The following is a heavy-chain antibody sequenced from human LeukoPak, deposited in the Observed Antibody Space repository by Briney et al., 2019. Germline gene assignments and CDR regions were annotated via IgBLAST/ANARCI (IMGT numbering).Heavy chain of an antibody. CDR2: IKQDGSEK. CDR1: GFTFSSYA. D-gene: IGHD3-16*01. Sequence: GGSLRLSCAASGFTFSSYAMSWVRQAPGKGLEWVANIKQDGSEKYYVDSVKGRFTISRDNAKNSLYLQMNSLRAEDTAVYYCAKGLATGVGPYMGYHYYMDVWGKGTTVTVSS. CDR3: AKGLATGVGPYMGYHYYMDV. J-gene: IGHJ6*03. V-gene: IGHV3-7*01.